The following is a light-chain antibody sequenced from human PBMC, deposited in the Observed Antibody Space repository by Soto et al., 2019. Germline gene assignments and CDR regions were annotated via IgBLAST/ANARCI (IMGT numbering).Light chain of an antibody. CDR1: QSVSASY. J-gene: IGKJ4*01. Sequence: DIRLTHSPDTMSLSPGERATLSCSASQSVSASYLAWYQHKPGQAPRLLMYGASRRATGIPDRFSGSGSGTDFTLTISRLEPEDFVVYFCQQYGSSPLTFGGGSKVDIK. CDR3: QQYGSSPLT. CDR2: GAS. V-gene: IGKV3-20*01.